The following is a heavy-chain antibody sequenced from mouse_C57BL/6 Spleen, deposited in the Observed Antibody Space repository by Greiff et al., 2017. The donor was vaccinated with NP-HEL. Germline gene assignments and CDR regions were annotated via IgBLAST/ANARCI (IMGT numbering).Heavy chain of an antibody. D-gene: IGHD4-1*01. V-gene: IGHV1-82*01. CDR1: GYAFSSSW. J-gene: IGHJ2*01. CDR2: IYPGDGDT. CDR3: ARSVTGTPFDY. Sequence: VQLQQSGPELVKPGASVKISCKASGYAFSSSWMNWVKQRPGKGLEWIGRIYPGDGDTNYNGKFKGKATLTADKSSSTAYMQLSSLTSEDSAVYFCARSVTGTPFDYWGQGTTLTVSS.